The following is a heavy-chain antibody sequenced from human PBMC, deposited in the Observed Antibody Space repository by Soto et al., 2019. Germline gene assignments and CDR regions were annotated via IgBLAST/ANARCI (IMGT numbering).Heavy chain of an antibody. V-gene: IGHV1-58*01. D-gene: IGHD3-22*01. CDR3: AAVPYYYDSSGYYWFDP. CDR1: GFTFTSSA. J-gene: IGHJ5*02. Sequence: SVKVSCKASGFTFTSSAVQWVRQARGQRLEWIGWIVVGSGNTNYAQKFQERVTITRDMSTSTAYMELSSLRSEDTAVYYCAAVPYYYDSSGYYWFDPWGQGTLVTVSS. CDR2: IVVGSGNT.